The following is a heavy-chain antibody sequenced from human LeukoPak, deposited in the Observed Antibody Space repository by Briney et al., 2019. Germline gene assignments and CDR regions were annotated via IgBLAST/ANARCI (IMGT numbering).Heavy chain of an antibody. J-gene: IGHJ6*03. V-gene: IGHV1-69*13. Sequence: SVKVSCKASGGTFSSYAISWVRQAPGHGLEWMGGIIPIFGTANYAQKFQGRVTITADESTSTAYMELSSLRSEDTAVYYCARDPELRYSGDYYYYMDVWGKGTTVTVSS. CDR2: IIPIFGTA. CDR3: ARDPELRYSGDYYYYMDV. D-gene: IGHD3-9*01. CDR1: GGTFSSYA.